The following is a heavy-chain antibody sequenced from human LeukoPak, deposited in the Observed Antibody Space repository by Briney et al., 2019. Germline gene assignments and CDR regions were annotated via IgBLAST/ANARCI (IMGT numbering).Heavy chain of an antibody. V-gene: IGHV3-23*01. J-gene: IGHJ3*02. Sequence: GGSLRLSCTASGFTFSDYAMSWVRQAPGKGLEWVSGISGSGGSIRYADSVKGRFIISRDNSKNTLYLQMNSLRAEDTAVYYCAKPPTIAVAGHDAFDIWGQGTMVTVSS. CDR3: AKPPTIAVAGHDAFDI. CDR1: GFTFSDYA. D-gene: IGHD6-19*01. CDR2: ISGSGGSI.